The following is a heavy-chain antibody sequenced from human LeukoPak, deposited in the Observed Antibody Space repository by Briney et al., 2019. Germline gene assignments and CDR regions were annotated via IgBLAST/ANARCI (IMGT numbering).Heavy chain of an antibody. CDR2: ISGSGGST. V-gene: IGHV3-23*01. J-gene: IGHJ6*02. Sequence: GGSLRLSCAASGFTFSSYAMSWVRKAPGKGLEWVSAISGSGGSTYYADSVKGRFTISRDNSKNTLYLQMNSLRAEDTAVYYCAKVRIAGGWGYYGMDVWGQGTTVTVSS. CDR1: GFTFSSYA. D-gene: IGHD6-13*01. CDR3: AKVRIAGGWGYYGMDV.